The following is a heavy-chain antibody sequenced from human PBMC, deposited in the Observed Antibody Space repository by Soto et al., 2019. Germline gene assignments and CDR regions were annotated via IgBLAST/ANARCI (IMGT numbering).Heavy chain of an antibody. Sequence: EVQLVESGGGLVQPGRSLRLSCAASGFTFDDYAMHWVRQAPGKGLEWVSGISWNSGSIGYADSVKGRFTISRDNAKNSLYLQMNSLRAEDTALYSCAKDRGLVLSFYFDYWGQGTLVTVSS. CDR3: AKDRGLVLSFYFDY. V-gene: IGHV3-9*01. D-gene: IGHD6-19*01. CDR2: ISWNSGSI. J-gene: IGHJ4*02. CDR1: GFTFDDYA.